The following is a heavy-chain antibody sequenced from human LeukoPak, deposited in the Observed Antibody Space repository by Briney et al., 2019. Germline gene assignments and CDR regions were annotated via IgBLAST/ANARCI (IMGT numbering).Heavy chain of an antibody. Sequence: SETLSLTCAVHGGSFSGYYWSWIRQPPGKGLEWIGEINHSGSTNYNPSLKSRVTISVDTSKNQFSLKLSSVTAADTAVYYCAIPWETTNAFDIWGQGTMVTVSS. D-gene: IGHD1-26*01. CDR2: INHSGST. CDR3: AIPWETTNAFDI. J-gene: IGHJ3*02. V-gene: IGHV4-34*01. CDR1: GGSFSGYY.